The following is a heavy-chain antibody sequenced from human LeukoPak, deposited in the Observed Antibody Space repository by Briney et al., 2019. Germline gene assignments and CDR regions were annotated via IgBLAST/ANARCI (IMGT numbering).Heavy chain of an antibody. D-gene: IGHD6-6*01. J-gene: IGHJ5*02. CDR1: GGSISSSSYY. CDR2: IYYSGST. Sequence: SETLSLTCTVSGGSISSSSYYWGWIRQPPGKGLEWIGSIYYSGSTYYNPSLKSRVTISVDTSKNQFSLKLSSVTAADTAVYYCARSVLAARNWFDPWGQGTLVTVSS. V-gene: IGHV4-39*01. CDR3: ARSVLAARNWFDP.